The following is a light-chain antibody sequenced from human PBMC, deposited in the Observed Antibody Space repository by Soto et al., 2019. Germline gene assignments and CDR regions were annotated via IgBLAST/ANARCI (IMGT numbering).Light chain of an antibody. V-gene: IGKV1-39*01. CDR3: QQSYSAPLT. Sequence: DIQMTQSPPSLSASVGDRVTITCRASQTISSYLTWYQQKQGKAPKLLIYSTSTLQSGVPSRFSGSGSGTDFTLTISGLQPEDFAPYYCQQSYSAPLTFGPGTRVDLK. J-gene: IGKJ3*01. CDR1: QTISSY. CDR2: STS.